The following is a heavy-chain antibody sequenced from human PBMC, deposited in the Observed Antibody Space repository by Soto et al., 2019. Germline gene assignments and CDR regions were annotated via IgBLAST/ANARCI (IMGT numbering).Heavy chain of an antibody. CDR3: ARVKDYGGIDFDY. J-gene: IGHJ4*02. Sequence: PSETLSLTCTVSGGSISSGGYYWSWIRQHPGKGLEWIGYTYYSGSTYYNPSLKSRVTISVDTSKNQFSLKLSSVTAADTAVYYCARVKDYGGIDFDYWGQGTLVTVSS. D-gene: IGHD4-17*01. CDR1: GGSISSGGYY. CDR2: TYYSGST. V-gene: IGHV4-31*03.